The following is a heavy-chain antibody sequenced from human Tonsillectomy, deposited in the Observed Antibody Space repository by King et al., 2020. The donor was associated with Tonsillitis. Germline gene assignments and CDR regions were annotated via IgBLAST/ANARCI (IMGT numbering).Heavy chain of an antibody. CDR1: GGIFITHS. CDR3: ARIMSTMDV. D-gene: IGHD3-16*01. V-gene: IGHV1-69*09. CDR2: IIPILGRT. Sequence: QLVQSGAEVKMPGSSVKVSCKASGGIFITHSISWVRQAPGQGLEWMGRIIPILGRTNYTQKFQGRVTITADTSTNTAYMELNNLTSEDTAVYYCARIMSTMDVWGPGTTVTVSS. J-gene: IGHJ6*02.